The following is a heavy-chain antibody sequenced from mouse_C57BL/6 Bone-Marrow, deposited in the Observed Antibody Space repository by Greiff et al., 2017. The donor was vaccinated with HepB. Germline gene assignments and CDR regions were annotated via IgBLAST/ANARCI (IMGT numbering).Heavy chain of an antibody. D-gene: IGHD1-1*01. J-gene: IGHJ3*01. CDR2: ISDGGSYT. V-gene: IGHV5-4*01. Sequence: EVQLVESGGGLVKPGGSLKLSCAASGFTFSSYAMSWVRQTPEKRLEWVATISDGGSYTYYPDNVKGRFTISRDNAKNNLYLQMSHLKSEDTAMYYCARETYYGSSYGAYWGQGTLVTVSA. CDR3: ARETYYGSSYGAY. CDR1: GFTFSSYA.